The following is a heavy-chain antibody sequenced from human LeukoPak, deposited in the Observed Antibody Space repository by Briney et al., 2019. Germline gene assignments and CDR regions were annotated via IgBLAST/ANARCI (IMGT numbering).Heavy chain of an antibody. V-gene: IGHV3-53*01. D-gene: IGHD1-14*01. CDR1: GFTVITND. CDR3: ARGVEPLAANTLAY. Sequence: GGSLRLSCAASGFTVITNDMTWVRQAPGKGLEWVSVLYGDGNTKYADSVQGRFTISRDNSKNTLYLEMNSLSPDDTAVYYCARGVEPLAANTLAYWGQGTLVTVSS. CDR2: LYGDGNT. J-gene: IGHJ4*02.